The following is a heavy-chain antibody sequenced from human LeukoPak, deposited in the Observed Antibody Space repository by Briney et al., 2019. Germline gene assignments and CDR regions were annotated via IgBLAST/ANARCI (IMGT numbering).Heavy chain of an antibody. J-gene: IGHJ3*02. Sequence: PETLSLTCAVSGYSLSTGYYRGWTRPPPGKGLEWIGRISTSASATYNTSLNSRVTMSVATSKNQFSLKLSSVTATDTAVYYCARDLYSSSRPGDDAFDIWGQGTMVTVSS. CDR3: ARDLYSSSRPGDDAFDI. CDR2: ISTSASA. CDR1: GYSLSTGYY. V-gene: IGHV4-38-2*02. D-gene: IGHD6-13*01.